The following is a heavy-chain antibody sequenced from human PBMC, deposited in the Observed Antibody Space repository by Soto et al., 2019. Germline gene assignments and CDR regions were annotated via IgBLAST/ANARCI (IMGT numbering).Heavy chain of an antibody. V-gene: IGHV1-69*13. CDR2: IIPLLNTP. J-gene: IGHJ6*02. CDR3: ARESSSPNYYYYGMDV. CDR1: GGTFSSYA. D-gene: IGHD6-6*01. Sequence: GPSVKVSCKASGGTFSSYAVSWVRQAPGQGLEWMGVIIPLLNTPKYVQKFQGRVTITADASATTAYMELSSLRSEDTAVYYCARESSSPNYYYYGMDVWGQGTTVTVSS.